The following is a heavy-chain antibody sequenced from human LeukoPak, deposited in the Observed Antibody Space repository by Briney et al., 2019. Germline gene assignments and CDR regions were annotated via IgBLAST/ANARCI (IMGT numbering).Heavy chain of an antibody. CDR2: ISWDGVST. Sequence: GGSLRLSCAASGFTFDDYTVHWVRQAPGKALEWVSLISWDGVSTYYADSVKGRFTISRDNSKNSLYLQMNSLRTEDTALYYCAKSAARLVSDYYYYMDVWGKETTVTASS. CDR1: GFTFDDYT. J-gene: IGHJ6*03. CDR3: AKSAARLVSDYYYYMDV. D-gene: IGHD6-6*01. V-gene: IGHV3-43*01.